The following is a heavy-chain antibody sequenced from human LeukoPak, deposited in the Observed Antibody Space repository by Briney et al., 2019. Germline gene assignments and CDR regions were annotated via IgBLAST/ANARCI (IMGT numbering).Heavy chain of an antibody. CDR2: INTYNDNT. V-gene: IGHV1-18*01. CDR1: GYTFTTLG. Sequence: GASVKVSCKASGYTFTTLGISWGRQAPGQGLEWMGWINTYNDNTKYAQKFQDRITVTADTSTSTVYMDLSSLRSDDTAVYYCAREYCLGGKCWDPDYWGQGTLVTVSS. J-gene: IGHJ4*02. D-gene: IGHD2-15*01. CDR3: AREYCLGGKCWDPDY.